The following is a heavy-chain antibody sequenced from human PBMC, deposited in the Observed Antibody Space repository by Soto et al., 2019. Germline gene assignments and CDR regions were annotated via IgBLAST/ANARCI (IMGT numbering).Heavy chain of an antibody. CDR2: ISSSSSYT. J-gene: IGHJ6*02. D-gene: IGHD6-13*01. CDR3: ARDANEVVAAADRYYYYYGMDV. V-gene: IGHV3-11*06. CDR1: GFTFSDYY. Sequence: GGSLRLSCAASGFTFSDYYMSWIRQAPGNGLEWVSYISSSSSYTNYADSVKGRFTISRDNAKNSLYLQMNSLRAEDTAVYYCARDANEVVAAADRYYYYYGMDVWGQGTTVTVS.